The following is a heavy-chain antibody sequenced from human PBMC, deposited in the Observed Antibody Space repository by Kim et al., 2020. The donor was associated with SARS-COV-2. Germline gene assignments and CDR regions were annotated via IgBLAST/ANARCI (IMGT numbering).Heavy chain of an antibody. V-gene: IGHV3-7*04. CDR2: SEK. CDR3: ARGATPGY. J-gene: IGHJ4*02. Sequence: SEKYYVDSVKGRFTISRDNAKNSLYLQMSSLRAEDTAVYYCARGATPGYWGQGTLVTVSS.